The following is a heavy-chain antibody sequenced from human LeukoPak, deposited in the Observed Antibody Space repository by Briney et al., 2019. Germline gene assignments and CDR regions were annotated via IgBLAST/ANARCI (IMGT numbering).Heavy chain of an antibody. CDR3: AKELYGMSYFEN. V-gene: IGHV4-34*01. Sequence: SETLSLTCAVYGGSFSGYYWSWIRQPPGKGLEWIGEINHSGSTNYNPSLKSRVTISVDTSKNQFSLKLSSVTAADTAVYYCAKELYGMSYFENWGQGTLVTVSS. J-gene: IGHJ4*02. CDR2: INHSGST. D-gene: IGHD2-8*01. CDR1: GGSFSGYY.